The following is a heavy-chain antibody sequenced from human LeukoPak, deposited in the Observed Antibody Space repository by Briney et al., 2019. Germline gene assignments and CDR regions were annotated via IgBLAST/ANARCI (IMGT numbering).Heavy chain of an antibody. CDR1: GFTFSSYW. CDR3: ARVSRGDRSPGYFDY. V-gene: IGHV3-7*01. Sequence: GGSLRLSCAASGFTFSSYWMSWVRQAPGKGLEWVANIKQDGSEKYYVDSVKGRFTISGDNAKNSLYLQMNSLRAEDTAVYYCARVSRGDRSPGYFDYWGQGTLVTVSS. D-gene: IGHD3-16*01. CDR2: IKQDGSEK. J-gene: IGHJ4*02.